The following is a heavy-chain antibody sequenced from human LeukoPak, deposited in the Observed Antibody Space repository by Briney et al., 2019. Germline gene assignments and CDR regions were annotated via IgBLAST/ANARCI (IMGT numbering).Heavy chain of an antibody. CDR1: GGSISSGDYY. Sequence: SQTLSLTCTVSGGSISSGDYYWNWVRQPPGKGLEWIGYIYYSGSTYYNPSLKSRVTISVDTSKSQFSLKLSSVTAADTAVYYCARDLYYYGSGSYVEAYGMDVWGQGTTVTVSS. CDR2: IYYSGST. J-gene: IGHJ6*02. CDR3: ARDLYYYGSGSYVEAYGMDV. V-gene: IGHV4-30-4*01. D-gene: IGHD3-10*01.